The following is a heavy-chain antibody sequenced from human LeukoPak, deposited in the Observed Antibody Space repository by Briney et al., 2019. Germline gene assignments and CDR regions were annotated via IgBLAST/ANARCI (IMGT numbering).Heavy chain of an antibody. CDR1: GFTLSSYG. D-gene: IGHD1-26*01. V-gene: IGHV3-33*08. CDR3: ARDGIVGAYNSGNDY. J-gene: IGHJ4*02. CDR2: LWYDGSNK. Sequence: ARCLRLSCAASGFTLSSYGMHWVSQAPNKGLEWVAVLWYDGSNKYYADSVKRRFTITRDNAKNRLYLQMNSLRGEDTAVYYCARDGIVGAYNSGNDYWGQGTLVTVSS.